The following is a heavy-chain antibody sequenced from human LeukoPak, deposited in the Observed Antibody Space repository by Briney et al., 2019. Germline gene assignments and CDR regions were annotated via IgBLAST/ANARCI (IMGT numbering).Heavy chain of an antibody. J-gene: IGHJ4*02. CDR1: GFTFSSYG. Sequence: PGRSLRLSCAASGFTFSSYGMHWVRQAPGKGLEWVAVISYDGSNKYYADSVKGRSTISRDNSKNTLYLQMNSLRAEDTAVYYCAKALTTVTTVFDYWGQGTLVTVSS. CDR3: AKALTTVTTVFDY. D-gene: IGHD4-17*01. V-gene: IGHV3-30*18. CDR2: ISYDGSNK.